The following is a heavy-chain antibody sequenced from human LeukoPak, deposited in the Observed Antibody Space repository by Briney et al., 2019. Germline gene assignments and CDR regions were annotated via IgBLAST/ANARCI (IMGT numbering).Heavy chain of an antibody. CDR3: ARGERVEMATITPYYFDY. D-gene: IGHD5-24*01. J-gene: IGHJ4*02. CDR1: GYDSGVSFTSHS. V-gene: IGHV5-51*01. CDR2: IYPRDSTT. Sequence: GESLKISCQGSGYDSGVSFTSHSIAWVRQMPGKGLEWMGIIYPRDSTTLYSPSFQGQVTISADTSIHTAYLQWISLKDSDTAMYYCARGERVEMATITPYYFDYWGQGTLVTVSS.